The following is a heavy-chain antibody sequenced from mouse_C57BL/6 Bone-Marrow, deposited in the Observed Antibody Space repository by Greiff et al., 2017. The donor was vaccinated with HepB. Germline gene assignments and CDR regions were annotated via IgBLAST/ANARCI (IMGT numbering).Heavy chain of an antibody. J-gene: IGHJ2*01. CDR2: INPYNGGT. Sequence: EVQLQQSGPVLVKPGASVKMSCKASGYTFTDYYMNWVKQSHGKSLEWIGVINPYNGGTSYNQKFKGKATLTVDKSSSTAYMELNSLTSEDAAVYYSARDYGSSDVVLDYWGQGTTLTVSS. CDR1: GYTFTDYY. D-gene: IGHD1-1*01. CDR3: ARDYGSSDVVLDY. V-gene: IGHV1-19*01.